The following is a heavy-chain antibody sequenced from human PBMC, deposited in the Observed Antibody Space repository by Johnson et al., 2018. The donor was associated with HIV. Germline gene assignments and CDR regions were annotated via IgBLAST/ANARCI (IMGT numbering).Heavy chain of an antibody. J-gene: IGHJ3*02. V-gene: IGHV3-30-3*01. CDR2: ISYDGSNK. CDR1: GFTFSTYT. Sequence: VQLVESGGGVVQPGRSLRLSCAASGFTFSTYTMHWVRQAPGKGLEWVTVISYDGSNKYYADSVKGRFTISRDNAKNTLYLQMDSLRAEDTAVYYCTTGLMSAFDMWGQGTMVTVSS. CDR3: TTGLMSAFDM. D-gene: IGHD3-16*01.